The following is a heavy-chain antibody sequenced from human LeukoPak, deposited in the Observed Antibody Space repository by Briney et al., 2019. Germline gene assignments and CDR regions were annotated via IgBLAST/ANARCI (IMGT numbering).Heavy chain of an antibody. CDR3: ARGEFFTSFAP. Sequence: SETLSLTCTVSGGSISSYYWSWIRQPPGKGLEWIGYIYYSGSTNYNPSLKSRVTISVDTSKNQFSLKLSSVTAADTAVYYCARGEFFTSFAPGGQGTLVTVSS. V-gene: IGHV4-59*01. J-gene: IGHJ5*02. CDR1: GGSISSYY. D-gene: IGHD3-3*01. CDR2: IYYSGST.